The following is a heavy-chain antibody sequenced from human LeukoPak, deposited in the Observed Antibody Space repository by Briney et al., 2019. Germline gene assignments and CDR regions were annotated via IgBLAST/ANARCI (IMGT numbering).Heavy chain of an antibody. V-gene: IGHV3-23*01. CDR2: ISGGGDIT. Sequence: GSLRLSCAASGFNFANHAMSWVRQTPGKGLEWVSAISGGGDITYHADSVTGRFTISRDNSKDTLFLQMHSLRPGDTAVYYCVREDTPATANYWGQGTLVTISS. J-gene: IGHJ4*02. D-gene: IGHD2-21*02. CDR1: GFNFANHA. CDR3: VREDTPATANY.